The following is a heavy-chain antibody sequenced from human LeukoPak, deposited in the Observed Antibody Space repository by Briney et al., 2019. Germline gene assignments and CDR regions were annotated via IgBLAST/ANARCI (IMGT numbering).Heavy chain of an antibody. J-gene: IGHJ4*02. CDR2: IWGDGSLK. CDR1: GFTFKTHV. V-gene: IGHV3-33*01. Sequence: GGSLRLSCAASGFTFKTHVIHWVRQIAGQGLEWVAVIWGDGSLKYYADSERGRFTISRDNSKSMVYLQMNSLRSEDTARYFCARETERWVQPYIDNWGQGTLVTVSS. D-gene: IGHD2-21*02. CDR3: ARETERWVQPYIDN.